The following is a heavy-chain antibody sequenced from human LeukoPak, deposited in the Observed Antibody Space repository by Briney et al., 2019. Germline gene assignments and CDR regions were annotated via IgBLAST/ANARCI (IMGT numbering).Heavy chain of an antibody. CDR1: GYTFTGYY. Sequence: GASVKVSCKASGYTFTGYYMHLVRQAPGQRLEWMGWINPNSGGTNYAQKFQGRVTMTRDTSISTAYMELSRLRSDDTAVYYCARVVRDRGYSYGPPGYWGQGTLVTVSS. D-gene: IGHD5-18*01. V-gene: IGHV1-2*02. CDR3: ARVVRDRGYSYGPPGY. J-gene: IGHJ4*02. CDR2: INPNSGGT.